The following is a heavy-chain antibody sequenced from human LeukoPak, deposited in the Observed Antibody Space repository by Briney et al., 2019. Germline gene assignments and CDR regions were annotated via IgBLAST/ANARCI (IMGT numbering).Heavy chain of an antibody. CDR1: GFTFSSYS. D-gene: IGHD6-13*01. V-gene: IGHV3-21*01. Sequence: GGSLRLSCAASGFTFSSYSMNWVRQAPGKGLEWVSSISSSSSYIYYADSVKGRFTISRDNAKNSLYLQMNSLRAEDTAVYYCARAEEFSWAFDYWGQGTLVTVSS. CDR2: ISSSSSYI. CDR3: ARAEEFSWAFDY. J-gene: IGHJ4*02.